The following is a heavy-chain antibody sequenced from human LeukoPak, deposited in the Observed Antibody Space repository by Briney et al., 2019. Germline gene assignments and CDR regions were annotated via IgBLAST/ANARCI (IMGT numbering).Heavy chain of an antibody. V-gene: IGHV3-30*02. CDR1: GFTFSSSA. CDR2: IAHHGNNK. J-gene: IGHJ2*01. CDR3: ATAFYFDSSGPYWYFDL. D-gene: IGHD3-22*01. Sequence: GGSLRLSCGASGFTFSSSAMRWVRQGPGKGLEWVAYIAHHGNNKYYADSVKGRFTISRDNSKNTLYLEVNSLRAEDTAVYYCATAFYFDSSGPYWYFDLWGRGTLVTVSS.